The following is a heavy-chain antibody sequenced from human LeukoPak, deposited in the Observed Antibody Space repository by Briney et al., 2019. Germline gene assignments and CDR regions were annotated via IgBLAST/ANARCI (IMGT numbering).Heavy chain of an antibody. V-gene: IGHV3-33*06. D-gene: IGHD4-23*01. CDR1: GFTFSSYG. CDR3: AKNNDGGYSVVDD. J-gene: IGHJ4*02. CDR2: IWYDGSNK. Sequence: QPGRSLRLSCAASGFTFSSYGMHWVRQAPGKGLEWVAVIWYDGSNKYYAGSVKGRFTISRDNSKNTLYLQMNSLRAEDAALYYCAKNNDGGYSVVDDWGQGTLVTVS.